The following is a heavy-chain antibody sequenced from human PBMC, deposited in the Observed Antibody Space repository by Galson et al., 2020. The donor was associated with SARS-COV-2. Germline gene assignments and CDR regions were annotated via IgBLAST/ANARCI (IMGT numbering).Heavy chain of an antibody. Sequence: SQTLSLTCTVSGGSISSGGYYWSWIRQHPGKGLEWIGYIYYSGSTSYNPSLKSLLTISVDTSKNQFSLNLRSVTAADTAVYYCARHLGSGSYGGAFDIWGLGTMVTVSS. CDR2: IYYSGST. J-gene: IGHJ3*02. D-gene: IGHD1-26*01. CDR1: GGSISSGGYY. V-gene: IGHV4-31*01. CDR3: ARHLGSGSYGGAFDI.